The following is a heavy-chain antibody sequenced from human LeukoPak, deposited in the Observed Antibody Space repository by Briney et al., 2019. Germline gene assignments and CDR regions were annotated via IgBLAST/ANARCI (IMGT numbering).Heavy chain of an antibody. CDR1: GYTFTGYF. V-gene: IGHV1-2*02. CDR3: ARESIPSRRRPTWFDP. J-gene: IGHJ5*02. Sequence: ASVKVSCKASGYTFTGYFVHWVRLAPGQGLEWMGWVNPNAGDTNYAQNFQGRVTLTRDTSINTVYMDLSRLRPDDTAIYYCARESIPSRRRPTWFDPWGQGTLVTVSS. D-gene: IGHD6-6*01. CDR2: VNPNAGDT.